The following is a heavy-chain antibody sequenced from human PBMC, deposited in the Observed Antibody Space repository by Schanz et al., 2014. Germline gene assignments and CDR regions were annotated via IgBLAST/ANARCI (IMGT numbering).Heavy chain of an antibody. V-gene: IGHV3-48*01. CDR1: GFSFSSYS. CDR3: ASPSGYSDYGTYFDF. D-gene: IGHD5-12*01. Sequence: EADLVESGGGLIQRGESLRLSCSASGFSFSSYSMNWVRQAPGKGLEWLSYIDGKSTTVYYADSVKGRFTISRDNAKNSLFLQMNSLRVEDTAVYYCASPSGYSDYGTYFDFWGQGTLVTVSS. CDR2: IDGKSTTV. J-gene: IGHJ4*02.